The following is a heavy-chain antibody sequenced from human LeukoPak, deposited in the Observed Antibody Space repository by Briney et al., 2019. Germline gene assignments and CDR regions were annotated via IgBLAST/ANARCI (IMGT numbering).Heavy chain of an antibody. CDR2: IYSGGST. V-gene: IGHV3-53*01. J-gene: IGHJ4*02. D-gene: IGHD4-11*01. CDR3: ARDPTATVGH. CDR1: GFTFSSYA. Sequence: PGGSLRLSCAASGFTFSSYAMSWVRQAPGRGLEWVSVIYSGGSTYYADSVKGRFTISRDNSKNTVYLQMNSLRAEDTAVYYCARDPTATVGHWGQGTLVTVSS.